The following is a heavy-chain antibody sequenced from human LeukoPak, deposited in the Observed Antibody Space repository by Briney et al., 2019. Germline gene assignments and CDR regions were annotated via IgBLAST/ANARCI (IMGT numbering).Heavy chain of an antibody. CDR2: IRYDGSKK. Sequence: GGSLRLSCAASGFTFSSYGMHCVPHVPGKGRVEGAFIRYDGSKKYYADSVKGQFTITRDNSKTTLYLQMNSLKTKDMAMYYCAKESPRPNYYYMDVWGKGTTVTISS. V-gene: IGHV3-30*02. CDR3: AKESPRPNYYYMDV. J-gene: IGHJ6*03. CDR1: GFTFSSYG.